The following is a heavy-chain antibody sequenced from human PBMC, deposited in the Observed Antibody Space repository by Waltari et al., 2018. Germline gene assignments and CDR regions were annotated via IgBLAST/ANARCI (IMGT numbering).Heavy chain of an antibody. J-gene: IGHJ4*02. CDR2: ISHDGSNK. CDR3: VKYSGFDYFFDY. Sequence: MHWVRQTPGQGLQWVAAISHDGSNKDYADSVKSRFTVSRDNSNNTLYLQINSLRADDTGIYFCVKYSGFDYFFDYWGQGTLVTVSS. V-gene: IGHV3-30*18. D-gene: IGHD5-12*01.